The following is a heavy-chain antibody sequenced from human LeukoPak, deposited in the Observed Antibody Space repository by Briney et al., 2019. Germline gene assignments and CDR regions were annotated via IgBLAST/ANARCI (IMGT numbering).Heavy chain of an antibody. D-gene: IGHD4-17*01. Sequence: SETLSLTCAVYDGSFSGYYWNWIRQPPGKGLEWIGEINHSGSTNYNPSLKSRVTISVDTSKNQFSLKLSSVTAADTAVYYCAWTTVTTSKGIFVYWGQGTLVTVSS. J-gene: IGHJ4*02. CDR2: INHSGST. V-gene: IGHV4-34*01. CDR1: DGSFSGYY. CDR3: AWTTVTTSKGIFVY.